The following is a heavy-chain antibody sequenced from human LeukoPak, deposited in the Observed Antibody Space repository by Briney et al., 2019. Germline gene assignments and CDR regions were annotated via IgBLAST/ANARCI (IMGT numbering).Heavy chain of an antibody. V-gene: IGHV4-34*01. J-gene: IGHJ3*02. CDR1: GGSFSYYY. Sequence: PSETLSLTCAVYGGSFSYYYWTWIRQPPGKGLEWIGEINHSGCTNYNPSLKSRVTISVDTSRNQFSLILTSVTAADTAVYFCARVRAAGSFDIWGQGTMVTVSS. CDR2: INHSGCT. CDR3: ARVRAAGSFDI.